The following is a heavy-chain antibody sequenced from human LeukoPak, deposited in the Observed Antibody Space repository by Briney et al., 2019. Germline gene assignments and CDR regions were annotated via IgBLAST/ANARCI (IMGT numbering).Heavy chain of an antibody. CDR2: ISGSGGST. J-gene: IGHJ5*02. D-gene: IGHD4-11*01. CDR1: GFTFSSYA. CDR3: AKGPTTVITKNWFDP. Sequence: GGPLRLSCAASGFTFSSYAMSWVRQAPGKRLEWVSIISGSGGSTYYADSVKGRFTISRDDSKNTLYLQMNSLRAEDTAVYYCAKGPTTVITKNWFDPWGQGTLVTVSS. V-gene: IGHV3-23*01.